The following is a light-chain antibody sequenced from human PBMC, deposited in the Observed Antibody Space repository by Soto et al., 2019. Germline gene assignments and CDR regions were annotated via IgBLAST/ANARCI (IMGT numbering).Light chain of an antibody. CDR3: QQYYSTPRT. J-gene: IGKJ1*01. CDR2: WAS. Sequence: DIVMTQSPDSLAVSLGERATINCKSSQSVLYSANNKNCLAWYQQKPGQPPKLLLYWASTREPVVPDRFSGSGSGIDFTLTISSLQAEDVAVYYCQQYYSTPRTFGQGTKVEIK. CDR1: QSVLYSANNKNC. V-gene: IGKV4-1*01.